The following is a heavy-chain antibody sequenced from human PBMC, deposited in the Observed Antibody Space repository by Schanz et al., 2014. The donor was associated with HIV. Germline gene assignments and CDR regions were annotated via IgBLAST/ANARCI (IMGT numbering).Heavy chain of an antibody. V-gene: IGHV3-23*01. CDR3: AKTSITLGMDV. D-gene: IGHD1-20*01. Sequence: EVQLLESGGGLVQPGGSLRLSCVASGFTFNNYAMTWVRQAPGRGLEWVSAISGGGGKTFYADSVKGRFTIFRDKSKSTLYLQMNSLRAEDTAIYYCAKTSITLGMDVWGQGTTVTVSS. CDR1: GFTFNNYA. CDR2: ISGGGGKT. J-gene: IGHJ6*02.